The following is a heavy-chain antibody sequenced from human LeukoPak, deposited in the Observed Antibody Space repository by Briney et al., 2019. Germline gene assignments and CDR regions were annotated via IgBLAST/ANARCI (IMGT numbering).Heavy chain of an antibody. CDR3: AKDVSRGCGGDCRPDH. Sequence: QTGGSLRLSCEASGFTFRSYGIHWVRQAPGKGLESVAVIVYDGSKKYYGDSVKGRFTISRDNSKNTLYLQMNSLRVEDTALYYCAKDVSRGCGGDCRPDHWGQGTVVTVSS. J-gene: IGHJ4*02. D-gene: IGHD2-21*02. CDR1: GFTFRSYG. V-gene: IGHV3-30*18. CDR2: IVYDGSKK.